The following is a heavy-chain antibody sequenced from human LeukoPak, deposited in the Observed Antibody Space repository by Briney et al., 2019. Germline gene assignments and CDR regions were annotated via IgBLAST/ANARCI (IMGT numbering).Heavy chain of an antibody. J-gene: IGHJ5*02. Sequence: PSETLSLTCTVSGGSISTYYWSWIRQPPGKGLEWIGYIFYSGNTNYNPSLKSRVTISLDTYKNQFSLNLTSVTAADTAVYYCARDHTGSSRFDPWGQGTLVTVSS. CDR1: GGSISTYY. V-gene: IGHV4-59*01. CDR3: ARDHTGSSRFDP. D-gene: IGHD1-26*01. CDR2: IFYSGNT.